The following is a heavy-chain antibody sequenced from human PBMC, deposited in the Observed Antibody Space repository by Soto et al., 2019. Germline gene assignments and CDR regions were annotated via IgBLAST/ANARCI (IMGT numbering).Heavy chain of an antibody. CDR1: GFTVTSFW. CDR3: VGSTGRIFRY. D-gene: IGHD3-3*01. J-gene: IGHJ4*02. Sequence: GGALRPAGAAPGFTVTSFWMAWVRQAPGKGLEWVAIVDQDGSVKHYVDSVQGRFIISRDDGKKSVYLQLNSLRAEDTAVYYCVGSTGRIFRYWGQGTLVTVSS. V-gene: IGHV3-7*03. CDR2: VDQDGSVK.